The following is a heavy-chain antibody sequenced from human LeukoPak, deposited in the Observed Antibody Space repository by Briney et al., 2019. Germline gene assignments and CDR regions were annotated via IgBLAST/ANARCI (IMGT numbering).Heavy chain of an antibody. CDR1: GGSISSSNW. D-gene: IGHD6-19*01. CDR2: IYHSGST. Sequence: SETLSLTCAVSGGSISSSNWWSWVRQPPGKGLEWIGEIYHSGSTNYNPSLKSRVTISVDKSKNQFSLKLSSVTAADTAVYYCARDLVDSSGWYAGWGQGTLVTVSS. J-gene: IGHJ4*02. V-gene: IGHV4-4*02. CDR3: ARDLVDSSGWYAG.